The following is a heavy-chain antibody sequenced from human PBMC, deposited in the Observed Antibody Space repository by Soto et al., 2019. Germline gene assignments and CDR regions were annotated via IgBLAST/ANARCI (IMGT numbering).Heavy chain of an antibody. CDR2: IWYDGSNK. Sequence: GGSLRLSCAASGFTFSSYGMHWVRQAPGKGLEWVAVIWYDGSNKYYADSVKGRFTISRDNSKNTLYLQMNSLRAEDTAVYYCARDFRDYGSGSYHVVYFDYWGQGTLVTVSS. CDR1: GFTFSSYG. CDR3: ARDFRDYGSGSYHVVYFDY. V-gene: IGHV3-33*01. D-gene: IGHD3-10*01. J-gene: IGHJ4*02.